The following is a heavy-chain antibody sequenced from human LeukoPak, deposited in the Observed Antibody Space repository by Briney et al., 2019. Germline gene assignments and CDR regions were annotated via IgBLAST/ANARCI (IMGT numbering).Heavy chain of an antibody. J-gene: IGHJ4*02. Sequence: PGGSLRLSCAASGFTFSRHGMPWVRQAPGKGLEWVADIWHDGSNQYYGDSVKGRFTISRDNSKNTLYLQMNSLRVEDTAVYYSEKDWEGYTNDLYYWGQGTLVTVSS. CDR2: IWHDGSNQ. CDR1: GFTFSRHG. V-gene: IGHV3-33*06. CDR3: EKDWEGYTNDLYY. D-gene: IGHD2-8*01.